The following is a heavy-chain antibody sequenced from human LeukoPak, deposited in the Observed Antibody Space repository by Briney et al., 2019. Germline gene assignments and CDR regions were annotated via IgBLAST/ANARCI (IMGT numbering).Heavy chain of an antibody. J-gene: IGHJ4*02. Sequence: GESLKISCKGSGYSFTTYWIGWVRQMPGKGLEWMGIIYPANSDTRYSPSFQGQVTISADKSISTAYLQWSSLKASDTAMYYCARLGPMWELTNFDYWGQGTLVTVSS. CDR2: IYPANSDT. V-gene: IGHV5-51*01. D-gene: IGHD1-26*01. CDR3: ARLGPMWELTNFDY. CDR1: GYSFTTYW.